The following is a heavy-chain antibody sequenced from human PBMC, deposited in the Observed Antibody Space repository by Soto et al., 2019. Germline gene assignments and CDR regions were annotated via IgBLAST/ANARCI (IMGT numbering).Heavy chain of an antibody. CDR1: GFTFSSYA. D-gene: IGHD3-16*01. V-gene: IGHV3-30-3*01. J-gene: IGHJ4*02. CDR2: ISYDGSNK. Sequence: QVQLVESGGGVVQPGRSLRLSCAASGFTFSSYAMHWVRQAPGKGLEWVAVISYDGSNKYYADSVKGRFTISRDNSKNTLYLQMNSLRAEDTAVYYCARDSLDLTTAYIMITFGGSRPDYWGQGTLVTVSS. CDR3: ARDSLDLTTAYIMITFGGSRPDY.